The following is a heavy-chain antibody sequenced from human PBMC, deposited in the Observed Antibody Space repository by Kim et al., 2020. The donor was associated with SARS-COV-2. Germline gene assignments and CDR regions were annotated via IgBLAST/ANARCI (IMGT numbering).Heavy chain of an antibody. CDR2: IKGDGSSA. Sequence: GGSLRLSCAASGFTFSSDWMYWVRQAPGKGLVWVSHIKGDGSSAGYAASVTGRFTISRDNAKNTLYLQMNSLRVEDTALYYCARDGPSPIPELDYWGQGT. V-gene: IGHV3-74*01. D-gene: IGHD2-21*01. CDR3: ARDGPSPIPELDY. CDR1: GFTFSSDW. J-gene: IGHJ4*02.